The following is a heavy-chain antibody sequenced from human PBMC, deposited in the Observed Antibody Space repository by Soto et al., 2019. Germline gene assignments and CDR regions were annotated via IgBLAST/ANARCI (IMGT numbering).Heavy chain of an antibody. D-gene: IGHD5-12*01. J-gene: IGHJ4*02. CDR1: GFTFSSYA. V-gene: IGHV3-30-3*01. CDR2: ISYDGSNK. Sequence: GGSLRLSCAASGFTFSSYAMHWVRQAPGKGLEWVAVISYDGSNKYYADSVKGRFTISRDNSKNTLYLQMNSLRAEDTAVYYCARDAGRYSGYDWVDYWGQGTLVTVSS. CDR3: ARDAGRYSGYDWVDY.